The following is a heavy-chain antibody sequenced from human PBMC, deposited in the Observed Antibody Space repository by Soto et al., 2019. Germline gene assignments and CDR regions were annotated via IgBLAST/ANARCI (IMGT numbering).Heavy chain of an antibody. D-gene: IGHD3-3*01. CDR2: INSDGSST. J-gene: IGHJ5*02. Sequence: GGSLRLSCAASGFTFSSYWMHWVRQAPGKGLVWVSRINSDGSSTSYADSVKGRFTISRDNAKNTLYLQMNSLRAEDTAVYYCARDPADYDFWSGYPPDKSDPWGQGTLVTVSS. CDR3: ARDPADYDFWSGYPPDKSDP. V-gene: IGHV3-74*01. CDR1: GFTFSSYW.